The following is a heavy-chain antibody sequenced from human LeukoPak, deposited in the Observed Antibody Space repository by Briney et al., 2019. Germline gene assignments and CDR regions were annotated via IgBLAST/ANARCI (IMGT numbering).Heavy chain of an antibody. CDR3: ASSILAAAGYTPIDY. V-gene: IGHV5-51*01. D-gene: IGHD6-13*01. CDR1: GYSFTSYW. J-gene: IGHJ4*02. CDR2: IYPGDSDT. Sequence: GESLKISCKGSGYSFTSYWIGWVRQMPGKGLEWMGIIYPGDSDTRYSPSFQGQVTISADKSISTAYLQWSSLEASDTAMYYCASSILAAAGYTPIDYWGQGTLVTVSS.